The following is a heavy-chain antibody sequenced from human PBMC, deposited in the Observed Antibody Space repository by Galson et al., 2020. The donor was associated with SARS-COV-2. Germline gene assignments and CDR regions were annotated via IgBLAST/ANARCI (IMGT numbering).Heavy chain of an antibody. CDR3: ARGRAVFGQYYYGLDV. CDR1: GGTFSTYV. V-gene: IGHV1-69*13. Sequence: SVKVSCKASGGTFSTYVISWVRRAPGQGLEWMGGIVPMFRAPNYAQKFLGRVTITADESTSTVFMEMSRLRSEDTAVYYCARGRAVFGQYYYGLDVWGQGTMVTVSS. CDR2: IVPMFRAP. D-gene: IGHD3-10*01. J-gene: IGHJ6*02.